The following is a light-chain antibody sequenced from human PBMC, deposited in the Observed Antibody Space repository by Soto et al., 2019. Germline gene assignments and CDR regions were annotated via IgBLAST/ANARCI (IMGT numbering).Light chain of an antibody. CDR2: DVS. J-gene: IGLJ2*01. CDR1: SSDVGGYNY. Sequence: QSALTQPASVSGSPGQSITISCTGTSSDVGGYNYVSWYQQRPGKAPKLMIYDVSNRPSGVSDRFSGSKSGNTASLTISGLHDEDEADYYCSSYTSAGTLVFGGGTKLTVL. V-gene: IGLV2-14*01. CDR3: SSYTSAGTLV.